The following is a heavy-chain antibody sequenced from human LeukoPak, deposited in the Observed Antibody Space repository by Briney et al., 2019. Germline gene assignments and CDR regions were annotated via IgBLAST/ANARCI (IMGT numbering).Heavy chain of an antibody. V-gene: IGHV3-33*01. J-gene: IGHJ6*02. CDR1: GFTFSSYG. Sequence: GGSLRLSCAASGFTFSSYGMHWVRRAPGKGLEWVAVIWYDGSNKYYADSVKGRFTISRDNSKNTLYLQMNSLRAEDTAVYYCARDGIAAAGTGYYGMDVWGQGTTVTVSS. CDR2: IWYDGSNK. CDR3: ARDGIAAAGTGYYGMDV. D-gene: IGHD6-13*01.